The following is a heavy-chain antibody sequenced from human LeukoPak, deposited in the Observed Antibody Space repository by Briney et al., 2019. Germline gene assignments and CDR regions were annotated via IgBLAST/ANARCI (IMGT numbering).Heavy chain of an antibody. CDR3: ATSYDSSGNN. Sequence: TGGSLRLSCAASGFTFSIFWMSWVRQAPGKGLEWVANIKQDGSAKYYVDSVKGRFTISRDNARNSLYLEMNSLRAEDTAIYYCATSYDSSGNNWGQGTLVTVSS. D-gene: IGHD3-22*01. V-gene: IGHV3-7*01. CDR1: GFTFSIFW. J-gene: IGHJ4*02. CDR2: IKQDGSAK.